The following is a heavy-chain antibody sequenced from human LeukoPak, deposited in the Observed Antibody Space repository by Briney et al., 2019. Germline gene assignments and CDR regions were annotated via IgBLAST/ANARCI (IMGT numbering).Heavy chain of an antibody. CDR2: ISGSGGRI. V-gene: IGHV3-23*01. Sequence: GGSLRLSCAASGFTFSSYSMNWVRQAPGKGLEWVSGISGSGGRIYYADSVKGRFTISRDNSKNTLYLQMNSLRAEDTAVYYCARRYDILTRGDPRGQYYFDYWGQGTLVTVSS. D-gene: IGHD3-9*01. CDR3: ARRYDILTRGDPRGQYYFDY. CDR1: GFTFSSYS. J-gene: IGHJ4*02.